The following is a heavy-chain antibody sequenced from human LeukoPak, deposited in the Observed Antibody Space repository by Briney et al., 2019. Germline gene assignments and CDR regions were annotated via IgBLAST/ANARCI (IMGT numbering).Heavy chain of an antibody. CDR1: GGSISSSNW. CDR2: IYHSGST. D-gene: IGHD3-3*01. J-gene: IGHJ4*02. Sequence: PSETPSLTCAVSGGSISSSNWWSWVRQPPGKGLEWIGEIYHSGSTNYNPSLKSRATISVDKSKNQFSLKLSSVTAADTAVYYCASRAGFWFDYWGQGTLVTVSS. CDR3: ASRAGFWFDY. V-gene: IGHV4-4*02.